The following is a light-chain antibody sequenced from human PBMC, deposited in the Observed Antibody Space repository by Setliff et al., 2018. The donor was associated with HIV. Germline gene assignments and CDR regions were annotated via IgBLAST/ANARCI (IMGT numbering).Light chain of an antibody. CDR2: DVS. Sequence: QSVLTQTPSASGTPGQGVTISCSGGSSNIGTNTVNWYQKLPGTAPKLMIYDVSKRPSGVPDRFSGSKSGNTASLTVSGLQAEDEADYYCSSYAWRDSWVFGGGTKVTVL. V-gene: IGLV1-44*01. CDR1: SSNIGTNT. J-gene: IGLJ3*02. CDR3: SSYAWRDSWV.